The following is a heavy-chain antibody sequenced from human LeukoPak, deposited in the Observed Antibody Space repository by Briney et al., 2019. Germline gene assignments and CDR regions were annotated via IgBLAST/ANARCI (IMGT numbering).Heavy chain of an antibody. CDR1: GFTFSSYT. J-gene: IGHJ3*02. V-gene: IGHV3-21*01. Sequence: GGSLRLSCAASGFTFSSYTMNWVRQAPGKGLEWVSSISSSSRYIYYADSVKGRFTISRDNAKNSLYLQMNSLRAEDTAVYYCARVPTFVVKAAFDIWGQGTMVTVSS. D-gene: IGHD3-16*02. CDR3: ARVPTFVVKAAFDI. CDR2: ISSSSRYI.